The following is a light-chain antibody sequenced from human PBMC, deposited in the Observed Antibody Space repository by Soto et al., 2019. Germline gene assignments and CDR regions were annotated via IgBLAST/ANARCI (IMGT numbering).Light chain of an antibody. Sequence: DIQMTQSPSSLSASVGDRVSITCRASQAISNFLACYQQQPGKVPNLLIYAAPTLQSGVPSRFSGSGSGTNFTLTISSLQPEDVASYYCQRYNSAPLTLGGGTKVQIK. J-gene: IGKJ4*01. CDR3: QRYNSAPLT. V-gene: IGKV1-27*01. CDR1: QAISNF. CDR2: AAP.